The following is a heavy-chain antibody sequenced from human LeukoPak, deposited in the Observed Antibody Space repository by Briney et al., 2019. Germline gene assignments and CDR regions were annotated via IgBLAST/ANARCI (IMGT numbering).Heavy chain of an antibody. D-gene: IGHD3-10*01. Sequence: PGGSLRLSCAASGFTFSDYYMSWVRQAPGKGLEWVSVIYSGGSTYYADSVKGRFTISRDNAKNSLYLQMNSLRAEDTAVYYCARYGSGSYYYYYGMDVWGQGTTVTVSS. J-gene: IGHJ6*02. V-gene: IGHV3-66*01. CDR1: GFTFSDYY. CDR3: ARYGSGSYYYYYGMDV. CDR2: IYSGGST.